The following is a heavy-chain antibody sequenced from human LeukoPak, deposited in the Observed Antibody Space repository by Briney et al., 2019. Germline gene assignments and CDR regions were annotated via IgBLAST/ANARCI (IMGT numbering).Heavy chain of an antibody. D-gene: IGHD2-21*02. CDR3: AVYCGGDCYSGVNNWFDP. J-gene: IGHJ5*02. CDR1: SGSISSSNW. Sequence: SETLSLTCAVSSGSISSSNWWSWVRQPPGKGLEWIGEIYHSGSTNYNPSLKSRVTISVDKSKNQFSLKLSSVTAADTAVYYCAVYCGGDCYSGVNNWFDPWGQGTLVTVSS. V-gene: IGHV4-4*02. CDR2: IYHSGST.